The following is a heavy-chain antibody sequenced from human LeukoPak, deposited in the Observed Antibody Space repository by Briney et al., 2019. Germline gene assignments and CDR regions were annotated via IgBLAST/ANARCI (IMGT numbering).Heavy chain of an antibody. CDR1: GFTFSSYS. D-gene: IGHD3-10*01. Sequence: PGGSLRLSCAASGFTFSSYSMNWVRQAPGKGLEWVSYISSSGGTIYYADSVKGRFTISRDNAKNSLYLQVNSLRAEDTAVYYCARGGRGIGYWGQGTLVTVSS. CDR3: ARGGRGIGY. J-gene: IGHJ4*02. V-gene: IGHV3-48*04. CDR2: ISSSGGTI.